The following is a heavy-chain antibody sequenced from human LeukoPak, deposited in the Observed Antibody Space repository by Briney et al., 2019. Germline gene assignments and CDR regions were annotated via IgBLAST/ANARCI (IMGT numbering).Heavy chain of an antibody. D-gene: IGHD1-14*01. J-gene: IGHJ6*02. CDR3: ARVMGLGTSPTYGMDV. Sequence: SETLSLTCTVSGGSISSYYWSWIRQPPGKGLEWIGYIYYSGSTNYNPSLKSRVTISVDTSKNQFSLKLSSVTAADTAVYYCARVMGLGTSPTYGMDVWGQGTTVTVSS. CDR1: GGSISSYY. CDR2: IYYSGST. V-gene: IGHV4-59*01.